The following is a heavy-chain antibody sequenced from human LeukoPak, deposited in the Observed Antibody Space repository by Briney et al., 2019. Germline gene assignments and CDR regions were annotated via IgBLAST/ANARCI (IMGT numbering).Heavy chain of an antibody. J-gene: IGHJ3*02. CDR1: GFTFSSYP. CDR2: ISYDGSNK. V-gene: IGHV3-30*18. D-gene: IGHD5-18*01. CDR3: AKPHSYGHDAFDI. Sequence: GGSLRLSCAASGFTFSSYPLHWVRQAPGKGLEWVAVISYDGSNKYYADSVKGRFTISRGNSKNTLYLQMNSLRAEDTAVYYCAKPHSYGHDAFDIWGQGTMVTVSS.